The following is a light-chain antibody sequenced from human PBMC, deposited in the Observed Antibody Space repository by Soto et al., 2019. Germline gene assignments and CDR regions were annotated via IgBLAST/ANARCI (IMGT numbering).Light chain of an antibody. CDR1: QSISDS. CDR3: QQYKGYWT. J-gene: IGKJ1*01. Sequence: DIQMTQSPSTLSASVGDRVTITCRASQSISDSLAWYQQKPGQAPKLLIYEASSLKSGVPSRFSGSRSGTEYTLTISSLQPDDFATYYCQQYKGYWTFGQGTKVEIK. V-gene: IGKV1-5*03. CDR2: EAS.